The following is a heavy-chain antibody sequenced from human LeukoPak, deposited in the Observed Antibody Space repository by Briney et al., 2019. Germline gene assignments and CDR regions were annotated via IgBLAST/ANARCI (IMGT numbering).Heavy chain of an antibody. CDR3: AKEYTTTTVTTYYYYYMDV. D-gene: IGHD4-17*01. J-gene: IGHJ6*03. CDR1: GFTFSRYG. CDR2: ISYDGSNK. V-gene: IGHV3-30*18. Sequence: GGSLRLSCVASGFTFSRYGMHWVRQAPGKGLEWVAVISYDGSNKYYADSVKGRFTISRDNSKNTLYLQMNSLRAEDTAVYYCAKEYTTTTVTTYYYYYMDVWGKGTTVTISS.